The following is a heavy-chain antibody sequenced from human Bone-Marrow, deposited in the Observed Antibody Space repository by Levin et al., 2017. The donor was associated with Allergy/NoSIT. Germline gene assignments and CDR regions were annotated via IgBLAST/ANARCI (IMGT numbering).Heavy chain of an antibody. D-gene: IGHD4-11*01. V-gene: IGHV4-61*01. J-gene: IGHJ6*04. CDR1: GGSVSSGNYY. Sequence: SETLSLTCSVSGGSVSSGNYYWSWIRQSPGKGLEWLGYVSYSGSTMYHPSLKSRVAISLDTSENQFSLKLSSVTAADTAVYYCVRGREDDYSQLLGIYYCCLDVWGKGTTVTISS. CDR3: VRGREDDYSQLLGIYYCCLDV. CDR2: VSYSGST.